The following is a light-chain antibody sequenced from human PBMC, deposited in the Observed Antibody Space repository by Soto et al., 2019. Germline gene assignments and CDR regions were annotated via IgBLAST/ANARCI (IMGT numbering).Light chain of an antibody. CDR3: HSYASSLSAYV. J-gene: IGLJ1*01. Sequence: QSVLTQPPSVSEAPGQRVTISCTGSSSNIGAGYEAHWYQQVPGTAPKLLIYENNNRPSGVPDRFSGSKSGTSASLAITGLQAEDEADYYCHSYASSLSAYVFGTGTKVTVL. CDR2: ENN. V-gene: IGLV1-40*01. CDR1: SSNIGAGYE.